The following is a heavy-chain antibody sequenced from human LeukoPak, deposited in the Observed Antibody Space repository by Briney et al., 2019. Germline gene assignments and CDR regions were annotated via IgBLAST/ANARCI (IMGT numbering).Heavy chain of an antibody. CDR1: GGTFSSYA. CDR3: AQAVAQWLLPGRNNWFDP. J-gene: IGHJ5*02. Sequence: SVKVSCKASGGTFSSYAISWVRQAPGQGLEWMGGIIPIFGTANYAQKFQGRVTITADKSTSTAYMELSSLRSEDTAVYYCAQAVAQWLLPGRNNWFDPWGQGTLVTVSP. D-gene: IGHD6-19*01. CDR2: IIPIFGTA. V-gene: IGHV1-69*06.